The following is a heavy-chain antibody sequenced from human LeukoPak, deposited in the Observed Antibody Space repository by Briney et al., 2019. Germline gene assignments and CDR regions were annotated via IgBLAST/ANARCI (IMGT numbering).Heavy chain of an antibody. CDR3: ARDYNFDY. CDR2: ISSSGSAI. J-gene: IGHJ4*02. Sequence: GGSLRLSCAASGFTFSSYEMTWVRQAPGMGLEWISYISSSGSAIYYADSVKGRFTISRDNAKNSLYLQMNSLRAEDTAVYYCARDYNFDYWGQGTLVTVSS. V-gene: IGHV3-48*03. CDR1: GFTFSSYE.